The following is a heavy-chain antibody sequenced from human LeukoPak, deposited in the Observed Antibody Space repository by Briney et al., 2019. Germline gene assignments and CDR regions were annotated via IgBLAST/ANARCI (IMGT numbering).Heavy chain of an antibody. J-gene: IGHJ4*02. CDR1: GFTFSSYA. CDR3: AKDLPLYYDFWSGYSSGLDY. Sequence: GGSLRLSCAASGFTFSSYAMSWVRQAPGKGLEWVSAISGSGGSTYYADSVKGRFTISRDNSKNSLYLQMNSLRAEDTAVYYCAKDLPLYYDFWSGYSSGLDYWGQGTLVTVSS. V-gene: IGHV3-23*01. D-gene: IGHD3-3*01. CDR2: ISGSGGST.